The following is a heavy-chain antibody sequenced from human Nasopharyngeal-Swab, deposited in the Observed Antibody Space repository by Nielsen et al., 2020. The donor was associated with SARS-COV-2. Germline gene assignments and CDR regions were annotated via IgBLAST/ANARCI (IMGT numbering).Heavy chain of an antibody. V-gene: IGHV3-23*01. Sequence: GGALRLSWGASGFNFRSYTMSWVRQAPGRGLEWVSAITGSGDVTNYADSLRGRFTISRDNSKSTLYLQMNSLRAEDTAEYFCAKDGVSLNGIDVWGQGTTVTVSS. CDR1: GFNFRSYT. J-gene: IGHJ6*02. CDR3: AKDGVSLNGIDV. CDR2: ITGSGDVT. D-gene: IGHD3-16*01.